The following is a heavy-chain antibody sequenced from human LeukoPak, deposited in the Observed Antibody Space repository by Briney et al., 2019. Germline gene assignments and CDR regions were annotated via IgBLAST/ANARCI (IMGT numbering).Heavy chain of an antibody. V-gene: IGHV4-39*01. CDR1: GGSISGSSYY. CDR2: IYYRGST. D-gene: IGHD2-21*02. J-gene: IGHJ4*02. Sequence: SETLSLTCSVSGGSISGSSYYWGWIRQPPGKGLEWIGNIYYRGSTYYNPSLKSRVIMSIDTSKNQFSLKVNSVTATDTAVYYCAKTVWSRLAAGLDSWGQGTLLTVSS. CDR3: AKTVWSRLAAGLDS.